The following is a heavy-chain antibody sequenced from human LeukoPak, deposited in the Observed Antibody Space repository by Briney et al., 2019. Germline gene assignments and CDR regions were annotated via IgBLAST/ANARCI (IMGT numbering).Heavy chain of an antibody. D-gene: IGHD2-2*01. CDR2: IYYSGST. CDR1: GGSVRSDISH. Sequence: SSETLSLTCSVSGGSVRSDISHWSWIRQPPGKGLEWIGYIYYSGSTYYNPSLKSRVTISVDTSKNQFSLKLSSVTAADTAVYYCARXRPTYPDYWGQGTLVTVSS. V-gene: IGHV4-30-4*01. CDR3: ARXRPTYPDY. J-gene: IGHJ4*02.